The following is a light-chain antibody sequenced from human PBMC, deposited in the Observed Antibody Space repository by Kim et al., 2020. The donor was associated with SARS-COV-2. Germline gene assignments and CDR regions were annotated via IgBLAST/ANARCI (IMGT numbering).Light chain of an antibody. CDR1: QSVGTN. Sequence: SPGGRATLSCRASQSVGTNLAWYQHKPGQPPRLLIYGASTRAPGVPGRFSGTGSGTDITLTVSSLQSEDFAVYYCHQYNDWPPGDTFGQGTNLEI. CDR3: HQYNDWPPGDT. J-gene: IGKJ2*01. CDR2: GAS. V-gene: IGKV3-15*01.